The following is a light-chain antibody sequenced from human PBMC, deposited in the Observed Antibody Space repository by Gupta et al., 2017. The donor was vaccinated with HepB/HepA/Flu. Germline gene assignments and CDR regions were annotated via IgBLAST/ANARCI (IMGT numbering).Light chain of an antibody. Sequence: QSGLTQPPSVSRAPGQRVTISCTGSSSNIGAHYDVHWYQQLPKTAPKLLIYDNNRRPSGVPDRFSGSTSGTSASLAITGLQTEDAADYYCQSFDTGLSSVVFGGGTKLTVL. V-gene: IGLV1-40*01. CDR2: DNN. CDR1: SSNIGAHYD. J-gene: IGLJ2*01. CDR3: QSFDTGLSSVV.